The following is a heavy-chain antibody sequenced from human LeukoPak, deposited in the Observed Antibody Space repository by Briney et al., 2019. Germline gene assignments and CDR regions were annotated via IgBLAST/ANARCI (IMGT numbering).Heavy chain of an antibody. Sequence: GGSLRLSCAASGFTFSSYAMSRVRQAPGKGLEWVSGISGSGDNTYYADSVKGRFTISRDNAKNSLYLQMDSLRVEDTAVYYCARLPDYYDSSGPVAWGQGTLVTVSS. CDR1: GFTFSSYA. J-gene: IGHJ5*02. D-gene: IGHD3-22*01. V-gene: IGHV3-23*01. CDR2: ISGSGDNT. CDR3: ARLPDYYDSSGPVA.